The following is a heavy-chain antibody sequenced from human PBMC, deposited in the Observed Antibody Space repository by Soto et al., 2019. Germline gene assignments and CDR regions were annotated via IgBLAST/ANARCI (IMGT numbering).Heavy chain of an antibody. V-gene: IGHV3-7*01. CDR1: EFSFRSYW. CDR2: INEDGSQK. CDR3: ARVGRYGWDFDH. D-gene: IGHD5-18*01. J-gene: IGHJ4*02. Sequence: GGSLRLSCAASEFSFRSYWMTWVRQAPGKGLEWVGLINEDGSQKYYVGSVKGRFIISRDNAKDSVYMQMDSLRDGDTAVYFCARVGRYGWDFDHWGQGTLVTVSS.